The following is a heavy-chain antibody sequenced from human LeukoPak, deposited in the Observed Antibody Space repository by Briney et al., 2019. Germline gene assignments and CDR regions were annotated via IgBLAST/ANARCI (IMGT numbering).Heavy chain of an antibody. Sequence: TGGSLRLSCAASGFTFSSYGMHWVRQAPGKGLEWVAVISYDGSNKYYADSVKGRFTISRDNAKNSLYLQMNSLRTEDTAVYYCARERPGEDTFDIWGQGTMVTVSS. CDR1: GFTFSSYG. V-gene: IGHV3-30*03. D-gene: IGHD7-27*01. CDR3: ARERPGEDTFDI. CDR2: ISYDGSNK. J-gene: IGHJ3*02.